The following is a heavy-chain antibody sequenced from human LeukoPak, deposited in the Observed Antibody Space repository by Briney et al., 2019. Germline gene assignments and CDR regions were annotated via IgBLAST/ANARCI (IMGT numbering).Heavy chain of an antibody. CDR3: ARSAEISGYWPKVVVDV. CDR2: MKPNTGKT. V-gene: IGHV1-8*01. D-gene: IGHD3-22*01. CDR1: GDTFNNYD. Sequence: ASVKVSCKASGDTFNNYDINWLRQATGQGLEWMGWMKPNTGKTGYAQNSQGRVTMTSNTSISTAYMELSSLRSDDTAVYYCARSAEISGYWPKVVVDVWGQGTTVTVSS. J-gene: IGHJ6*02.